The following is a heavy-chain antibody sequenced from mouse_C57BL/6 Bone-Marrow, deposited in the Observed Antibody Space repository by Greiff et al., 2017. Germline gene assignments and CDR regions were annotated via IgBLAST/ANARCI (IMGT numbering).Heavy chain of an antibody. CDR1: GYTFTDYG. D-gene: IGHD2-4*01. J-gene: IGHJ2*01. Sequence: QVQLQQSGAELVRPGASVTLSCKASGYTFTDYGMHWVKQTPVHGLEWIGAIDPETGGTAYNQKFKGKAILTADKSSSTAYMELRSLTSEDSAVYYCTDDYDNYWGQGTTLTVSS. CDR2: IDPETGGT. CDR3: TDDYDNY. V-gene: IGHV1-15*01.